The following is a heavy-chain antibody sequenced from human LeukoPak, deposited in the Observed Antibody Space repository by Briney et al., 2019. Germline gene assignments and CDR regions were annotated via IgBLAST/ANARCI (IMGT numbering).Heavy chain of an antibody. CDR2: ISSSSSYI. V-gene: IGHV3-21*01. J-gene: IGHJ4*02. CDR1: GFTFSSYS. CDR3: ARHGYYYGSGTNFDY. Sequence: GGSLRLSCAASGFTFSSYSMNWVRQAPGKGLEWVSSISSSSSYICYADSVKGRFTISRDNAKNSLYLQMNSLRAEDTAVYYCARHGYYYGSGTNFDYWGQGTLVTVSS. D-gene: IGHD3-10*01.